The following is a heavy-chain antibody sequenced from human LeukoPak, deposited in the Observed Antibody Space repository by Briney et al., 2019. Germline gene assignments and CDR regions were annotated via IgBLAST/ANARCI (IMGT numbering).Heavy chain of an antibody. CDR2: IIPILGIA. J-gene: IGHJ4*02. V-gene: IGHV1-69*04. D-gene: IGHD3-10*01. CDR3: ARGVRGVIITSPFDY. CDR1: GGTFSSYA. Sequence: SVKVSCKASGGTFSSYAISWVRQAPGQGLEWMGRIIPILGIANYAQKFQGRVTITADKSTSTAYMELSSLRSEDTAVYYCARGVRGVIITSPFDYWGQGTLVTVSS.